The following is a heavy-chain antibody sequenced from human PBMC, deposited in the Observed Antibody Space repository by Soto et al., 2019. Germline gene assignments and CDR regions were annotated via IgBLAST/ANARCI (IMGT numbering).Heavy chain of an antibody. CDR2: INPSGGST. J-gene: IGHJ4*02. D-gene: IGHD6-19*01. V-gene: IGHV1-46*01. Sequence: GASVKVSCKASGYTFPSYYMHWVRQAPGQGLEWMGIINPSGGSTSYAQKFQGRVTMTRDTSTSTVYMELSSLRSEDTAVYYCARDQWLVQTFDYWGQGTLVTVSS. CDR1: GYTFPSYY. CDR3: ARDQWLVQTFDY.